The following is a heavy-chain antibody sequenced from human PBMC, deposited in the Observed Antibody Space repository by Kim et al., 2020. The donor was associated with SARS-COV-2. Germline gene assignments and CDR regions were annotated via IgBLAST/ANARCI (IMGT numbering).Heavy chain of an antibody. J-gene: IGHJ3*01. Sequence: GGSLRLSCATSGFTFSDYDMNWVRQAPGKGLEWLSFITKRSTTIYYAESVKGRFTTSRDNVRNSLYLQMNSLRDEDTALYYCVRDRWGGALDVWVQGTMV. D-gene: IGHD3-16*01. CDR1: GFTFSDYD. CDR2: ITKRSTTI. V-gene: IGHV3-48*02. CDR3: VRDRWGGALDV.